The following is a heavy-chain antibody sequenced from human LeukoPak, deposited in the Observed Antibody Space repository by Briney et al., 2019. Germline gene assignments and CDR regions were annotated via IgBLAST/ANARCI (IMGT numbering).Heavy chain of an antibody. CDR3: ARVHPFYYYYGMDV. V-gene: IGHV4-34*01. CDR1: RGSFSGYY. Sequence: SETLSLTCALYRGSFSGYYWSWIRQPPGKGLEWIGEINHSGSTNYNPSLKSRVTISVDTSKNQFSLKLSSVTAADTAVYYCARVHPFYYYYGMDVWGQGTTVTVSS. CDR2: INHSGST. J-gene: IGHJ6*02.